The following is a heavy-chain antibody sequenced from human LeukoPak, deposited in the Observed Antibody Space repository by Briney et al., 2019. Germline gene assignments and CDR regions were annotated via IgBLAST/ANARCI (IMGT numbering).Heavy chain of an antibody. J-gene: IGHJ4*02. CDR1: GFTFSNAW. D-gene: IGHD4-23*01. Sequence: GGSLRLSCAASGFTFSNAWMSWVRQAPGKGLEWVGRIQSKTDATVYAAPVKGRFILSRDDSKSMLYLQMNSLKSEDTAVYYCTRERVGGPENWGQGTLVTVSS. V-gene: IGHV3-15*01. CDR2: IQSKTDAT. CDR3: TRERVGGPEN.